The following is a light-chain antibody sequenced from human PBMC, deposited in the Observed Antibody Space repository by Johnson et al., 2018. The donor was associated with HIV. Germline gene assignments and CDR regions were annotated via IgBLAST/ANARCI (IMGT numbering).Light chain of an antibody. V-gene: IGLV1-51*01. CDR2: DND. J-gene: IGLJ1*01. CDR1: SSNIGNIY. Sequence: QSVLTQPPSVSAAPGQKVTISCSGSSSNIGNIYVSWYQQLPGTAPKLLIYDNDKRPSGIPDRFSGSKSGTSATLGITGLQTGDGADYYCGTWDTSLTAGGVFGTGTKVTVL. CDR3: GTWDTSLTAGGV.